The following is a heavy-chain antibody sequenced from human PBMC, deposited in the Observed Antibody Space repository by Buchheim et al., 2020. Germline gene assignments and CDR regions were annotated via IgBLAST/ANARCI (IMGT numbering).Heavy chain of an antibody. D-gene: IGHD4-23*01. CDR3: ARDQDYGGNSGPEMVYYYYGMDV. CDR2: ISYDGSNK. CDR1: GFTVSSNY. Sequence: VQLVESGGGLVQPGGSLRLSCAASGFTVSSNYMSWVRQAPGKGLEWVAVISYDGSNKYYADSVKGRFTISRDNSKNTLYLQMNSLRAEDTAVYYCARDQDYGGNSGPEMVYYYYGMDVWGQGTT. V-gene: IGHV3-30*03. J-gene: IGHJ6*02.